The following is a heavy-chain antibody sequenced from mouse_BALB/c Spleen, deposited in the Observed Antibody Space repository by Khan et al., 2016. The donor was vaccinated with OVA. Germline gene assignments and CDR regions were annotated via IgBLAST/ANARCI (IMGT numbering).Heavy chain of an antibody. CDR1: GYTFTNYG. Sequence: QIQLVQSGPELKKPGETVKISCKASGYTFTNYGMNWVKQAPGKGLKWMGWINTYTGEPTYTDDFKGRFAFSLETSASTAYLQITNLKNEDMATYFCARGASYWYVDDWGAGTAVTVAS. J-gene: IGHJ1*01. CDR3: ARGASYWYVDD. CDR2: INTYTGEP. V-gene: IGHV9-1*02.